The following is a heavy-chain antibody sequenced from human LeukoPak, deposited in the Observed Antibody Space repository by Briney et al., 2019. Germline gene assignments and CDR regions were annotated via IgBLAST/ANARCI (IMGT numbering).Heavy chain of an antibody. CDR2: IIPIFGTA. CDR3: ARGRLYGSGSYYY. Sequence: ASVKVSCKASGGTFSSYAISWVRQAPGQGLEWMGGIIPIFGTANYAQKFQGRVTITADKSTSTAYMELSSLRSEDTAVYYCARGRLYGSGSYYYWGQGTLVTVSS. V-gene: IGHV1-69*06. CDR1: GGTFSSYA. J-gene: IGHJ4*02. D-gene: IGHD3-10*01.